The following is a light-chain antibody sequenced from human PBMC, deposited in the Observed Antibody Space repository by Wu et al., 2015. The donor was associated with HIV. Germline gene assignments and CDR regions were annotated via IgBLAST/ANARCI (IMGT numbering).Light chain of an antibody. V-gene: IGKV1-39*01. CDR2: TAS. CDR1: QTISNR. J-gene: IGKJ2*03. Sequence: SASVGDRVTITCRSSQTISNRLNWYQQKPGKAPKLLIHTASSLQSGVPSRFSGSGSGTDFTLTITSLQPEDFATYYCQQSYSTPYSFGQGTKLEIK. CDR3: QQSYSTPYS.